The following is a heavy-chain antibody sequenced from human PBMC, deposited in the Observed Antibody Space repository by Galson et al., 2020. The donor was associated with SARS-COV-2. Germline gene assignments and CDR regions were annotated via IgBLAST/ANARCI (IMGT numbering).Heavy chain of an antibody. CDR2: ISISSSPI. V-gene: IGHV3-11*01. Sequence: GESLKISCTSSGFTFSDYYMSWIRQAPGKGLEWVSYISISSSPIYYADSVKGRFTISRDNSESSLYLQMNSLRAEDTAVYYCARHEMYYYASGSFAATYYFDYWGQGTLVTVSS. CDR1: GFTFSDYY. D-gene: IGHD3-10*01. CDR3: ARHEMYYYASGSFAATYYFDY. J-gene: IGHJ4*02.